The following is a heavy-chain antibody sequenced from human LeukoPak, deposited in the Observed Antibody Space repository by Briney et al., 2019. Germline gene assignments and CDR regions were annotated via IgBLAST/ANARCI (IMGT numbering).Heavy chain of an antibody. Sequence: ASVKVSCKASGYTFTSDGISWVRQAPGQGLEWMGWISAYNGNTNYAQKLQGRVTMTTDTSTSTAYMELRSMSSDATAVYYCARDGEDIVVAPAAHDVWFAPWGQGTLVTVSS. CDR1: GYTFTSDG. CDR2: ISAYNGNT. D-gene: IGHD2-2*01. J-gene: IGHJ5*02. CDR3: ARDGEDIVVAPAAHDVWFAP. V-gene: IGHV1-18*01.